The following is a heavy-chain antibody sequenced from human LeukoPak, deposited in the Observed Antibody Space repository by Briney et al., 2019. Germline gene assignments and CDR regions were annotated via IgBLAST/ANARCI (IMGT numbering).Heavy chain of an antibody. D-gene: IGHD3-9*01. CDR1: GYTFTNYY. CDR3: ARGAGVHYDILTGYDN. CDR2: INPSGGST. V-gene: IGHV1-46*01. Sequence: ASVKVSCKASGYTFTNYYMHWVRQAPGQGLEWMGIINPSGGSTRYAQKFQGRVTMTRYTSTSTVYMELGSLRSEDTAVYYCARGAGVHYDILTGYDNWGQGTLVTVSS. J-gene: IGHJ4*02.